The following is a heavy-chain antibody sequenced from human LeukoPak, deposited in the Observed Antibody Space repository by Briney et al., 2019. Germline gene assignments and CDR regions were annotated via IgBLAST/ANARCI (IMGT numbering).Heavy chain of an antibody. V-gene: IGHV4-4*09. D-gene: IGHD1-26*01. CDR1: GVSISNNY. CDR2: IHTCAGT. CDR3: ARQREDTNYFDY. Sequence: NASDTLSLTCTVSGVSISNNYWTWIRQPPGKGPEWIGYIHTCAGTNDNASLRSRLTMSVDTSKSQFSLNLSSVTAADTAVYYCARQREDTNYFDYWGQGNLVTVSS. J-gene: IGHJ4*02.